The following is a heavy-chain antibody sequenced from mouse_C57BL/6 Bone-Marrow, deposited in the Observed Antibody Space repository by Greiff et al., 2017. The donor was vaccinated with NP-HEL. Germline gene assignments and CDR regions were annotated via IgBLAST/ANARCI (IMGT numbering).Heavy chain of an antibody. CDR1: GFNIKNTY. J-gene: IGHJ1*03. CDR3: ATHYYGSSYLDWYFDV. CDR2: IDPANGNT. V-gene: IGHV14-3*01. Sequence: EVQRVESVAELVRPGASVKLSCTASGFNIKNTYMHWVKQRPEQGLEWIGRIDPANGNTKYAPKFQGKATITADTSSNTAYLQLSSLTSEDTAIYYCATHYYGSSYLDWYFDVWGTGTTVTVSS. D-gene: IGHD1-1*01.